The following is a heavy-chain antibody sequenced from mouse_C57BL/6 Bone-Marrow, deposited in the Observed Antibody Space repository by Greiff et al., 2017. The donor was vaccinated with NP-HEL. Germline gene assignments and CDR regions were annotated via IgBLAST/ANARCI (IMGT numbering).Heavy chain of an antibody. D-gene: IGHD2-3*01. Sequence: QVQLQQSGAELVRPGASVTLSCKASGYTFTDYEMHWVKQTPVHGLEWIGAIDPETGGTAYNQKFKGKAILTAAKSSSTAYMELRSLTSEDSAVYYCTNDGLDVWGTGTTVTGSS. J-gene: IGHJ1*03. CDR1: GYTFTDYE. CDR3: TNDGLDV. CDR2: IDPETGGT. V-gene: IGHV1-15*01.